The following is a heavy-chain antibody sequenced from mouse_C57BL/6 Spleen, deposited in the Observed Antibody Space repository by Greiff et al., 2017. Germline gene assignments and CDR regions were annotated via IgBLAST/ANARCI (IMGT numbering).Heavy chain of an antibody. J-gene: IGHJ2*01. V-gene: IGHV3-6*01. Sequence: ESGPGLVQPSQSLSLTCSVTGYSITSGYYWHWIRPFPGNKLEWMGDISDDGSNNYNPFLQNRISITRDTSKHEFFLELNAVTTEDTATYYCARGDDGSSSDYWGQGTTLTVSS. CDR1: GYSITSGYY. CDR2: ISDDGSN. CDR3: ARGDDGSSSDY. D-gene: IGHD1-1*01.